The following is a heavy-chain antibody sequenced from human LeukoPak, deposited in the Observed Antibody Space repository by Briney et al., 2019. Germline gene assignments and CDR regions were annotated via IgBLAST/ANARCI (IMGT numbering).Heavy chain of an antibody. CDR3: ARDRHYGSYFDL. Sequence: GGSLRLSCAASGFTFSSYDMHWVRQATGKGLEWVSAIGTAGDTYYPGSVKGRFTISRENAKNSLYLQMNSLRAGDTAVYYCARDRHYGSYFDLWGRGTLVTVSS. CDR2: IGTAGDT. CDR1: GFTFSSYD. J-gene: IGHJ2*01. D-gene: IGHD4-17*01. V-gene: IGHV3-13*01.